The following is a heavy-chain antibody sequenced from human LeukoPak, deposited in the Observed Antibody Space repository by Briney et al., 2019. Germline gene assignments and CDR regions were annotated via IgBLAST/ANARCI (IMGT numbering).Heavy chain of an antibody. J-gene: IGHJ4*02. CDR3: ARGFPKYYYHSSGYYPKYYFDY. D-gene: IGHD3-22*01. V-gene: IGHV4-39*07. CDR1: GGSISSSSYY. Sequence: SETLSLTCTVSGGSISSSSYYWGWIRQPPGKGLEWIGSIYYSGSTYYNPSLKSRVTISVDTSKNRFSLKLTSVTAADTAVYYCARGFPKYYYHSSGYYPKYYFDYWGQGTLVTVSS. CDR2: IYYSGST.